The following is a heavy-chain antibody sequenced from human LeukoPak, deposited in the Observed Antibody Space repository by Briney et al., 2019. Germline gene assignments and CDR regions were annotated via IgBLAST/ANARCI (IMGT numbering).Heavy chain of an antibody. CDR2: ISNAGTYK. Sequence: GGSLRRSCVVSEFTFSRYSMNWVRQAPGKGLEWVSSISNAGTYKDYADSVKGRFTISRDNAKNSLYLQMDSLRVEDTAMYYCETYDGAGRAYWSQGTLVAVSS. CDR3: ETYDGAGRAY. V-gene: IGHV3-21*01. CDR1: EFTFSRYS. J-gene: IGHJ4*02. D-gene: IGHD4/OR15-4a*01.